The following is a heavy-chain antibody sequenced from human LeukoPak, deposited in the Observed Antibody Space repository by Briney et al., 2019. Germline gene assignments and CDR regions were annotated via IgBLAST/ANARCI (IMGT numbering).Heavy chain of an antibody. D-gene: IGHD1-14*01. Sequence: ASVKVSCKASGYTFTGYYLHWVRQAPGQGLEWMGWINPNSGDTNYAQKFQGGVTMTRDTSISTAYMELSRLRSDDTAVYYCAGIPTAYYYYYMDVWGKGTTVTVSS. CDR1: GYTFTGYY. CDR3: AGIPTAYYYYYMDV. CDR2: INPNSGDT. V-gene: IGHV1-2*02. J-gene: IGHJ6*03.